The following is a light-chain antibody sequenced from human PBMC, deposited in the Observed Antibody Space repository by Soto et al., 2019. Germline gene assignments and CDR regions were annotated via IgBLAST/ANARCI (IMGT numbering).Light chain of an antibody. V-gene: IGKV3-15*01. CDR3: QQYNNSPGT. CDR2: GAS. J-gene: IGKJ2*01. CDR1: QSVSSN. Sequence: EIVMTQSPATLSVSPGERATLSCRASQSVSSNLAWYQQKPGQPPRLLIYGASTRATDIPARFSGSGSGTEFTLTISSLQSEDFAVYYCQQYNNSPGTFGQGTKLEIK.